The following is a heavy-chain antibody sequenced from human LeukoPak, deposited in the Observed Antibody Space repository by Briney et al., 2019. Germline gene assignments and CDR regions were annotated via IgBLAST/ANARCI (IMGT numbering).Heavy chain of an antibody. Sequence: SETLSLTCTASGFSISSYYWSWIRQPPGKGLEWMGYIYYGGSTNYNPALKSRVTISVDTSKNHFSLKLSSVTAADTAVYYCARSPYYYGSGSYYNFDYWGQGTLVTVSS. CDR1: GFSISSYY. V-gene: IGHV4-59*12. CDR2: IYYGGST. J-gene: IGHJ4*02. CDR3: ARSPYYYGSGSYYNFDY. D-gene: IGHD3-10*01.